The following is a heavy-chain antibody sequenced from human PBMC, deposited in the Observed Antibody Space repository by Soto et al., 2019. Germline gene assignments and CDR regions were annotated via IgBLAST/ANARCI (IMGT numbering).Heavy chain of an antibody. CDR3: TKDFGDYGLADF. D-gene: IGHD4-17*01. V-gene: IGHV3-15*01. CDR1: GFTFSNAW. CDR2: IKSKTDGGTT. J-gene: IGHJ4*02. Sequence: EVQLVESGGGLVKPGGSLRLSCAASGFTFSNAWMSWVRQAPGKGLEWVGRIKSKTDGGTTDYAAPVKGRFIISRDDSKNTLYLNMNSLKTEDTAVFHCTKDFGDYGLADFWGQGTLVIVYS.